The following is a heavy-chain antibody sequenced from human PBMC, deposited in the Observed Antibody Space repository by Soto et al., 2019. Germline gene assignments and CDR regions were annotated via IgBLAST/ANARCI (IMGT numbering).Heavy chain of an antibody. Sequence: QVQLVESGGGVVQPGRSLRLSCAASGFTFSSYAMHWVRQAPGKGLEWVAVISYDGSNKYYADSVKGRFTISRDNSKNRLYLQMNSLRAEDTAVYYCARESSGIAVAGVYYYYYGMDVWGQGTTVTVSS. CDR3: ARESSGIAVAGVYYYYYGMDV. D-gene: IGHD6-19*01. CDR1: GFTFSSYA. J-gene: IGHJ6*02. V-gene: IGHV3-30-3*01. CDR2: ISYDGSNK.